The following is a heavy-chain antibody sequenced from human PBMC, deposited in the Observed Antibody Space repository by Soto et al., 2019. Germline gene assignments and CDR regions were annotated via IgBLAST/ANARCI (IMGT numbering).Heavy chain of an antibody. J-gene: IGHJ4*02. V-gene: IGHV4-30-4*01. CDR2: IYYSGST. D-gene: IGHD2-2*02. CDR3: ARSIGGYCSSTSCYIRKYDDY. CDR1: GGSISSGDYY. Sequence: PSETLSLTCTVSGGSISSGDYYWSWIRQPPGQGLEWIGYIYYSGSTYYNPSLKSRVTISVDTSKNQFSLKLSSVTAADTAVYYCARSIGGYCSSTSCYIRKYDDYWGQGTLVTVSS.